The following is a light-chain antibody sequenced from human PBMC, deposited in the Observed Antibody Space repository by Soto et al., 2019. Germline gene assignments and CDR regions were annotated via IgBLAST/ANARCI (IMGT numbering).Light chain of an antibody. CDR2: GAS. J-gene: IGKJ4*01. Sequence: EIVLTQAPGILSSSPGERASLSCRASQSVISSQLAWYQHKPGQAPRLLIFGASSRATAIPDRFSGSGSGTDFTLTISRLEPEDFAVYYCQQYGSSPLTFGGGTKVDIK. CDR3: QQYGSSPLT. CDR1: QSVISSQ. V-gene: IGKV3-20*01.